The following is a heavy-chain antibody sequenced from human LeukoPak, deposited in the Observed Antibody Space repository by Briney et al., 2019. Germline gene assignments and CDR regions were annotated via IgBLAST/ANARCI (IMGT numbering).Heavy chain of an antibody. CDR3: ARENDYGEGFDY. D-gene: IGHD4-17*01. J-gene: IGHJ4*02. CDR2: IYSGGST. V-gene: IGHV3-53*01. CDR1: GFTVSSNY. Sequence: GGSLRLSCAASGFTVSSNYMSWVRQAPGKGLEWVSVIYSGGSTYYADSVKGRFTISRDNAKNSLYLQMNSLRAEDTAVYYCARENDYGEGFDYWGQGTLVTVSS.